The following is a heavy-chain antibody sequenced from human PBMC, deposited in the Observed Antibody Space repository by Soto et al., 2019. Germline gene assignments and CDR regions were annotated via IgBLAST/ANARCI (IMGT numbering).Heavy chain of an antibody. CDR1: GFSFTGYY. V-gene: IGHV1-2*02. Sequence: ASLKVSCKASGFSFTGYYIHWRRQAPGQGLEWMGWINAHSGGTEYAQKFQGRVTLTRDTSIATAYLTLTSLTSDDTALYYCAKDFTRQLAYWLDPWGQGTQLTVSS. CDR3: AKDFTRQLAYWLDP. J-gene: IGHJ5*02. D-gene: IGHD6-6*01. CDR2: INAHSGGT.